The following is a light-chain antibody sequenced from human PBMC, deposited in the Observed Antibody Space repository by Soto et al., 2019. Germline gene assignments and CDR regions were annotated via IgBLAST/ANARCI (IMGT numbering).Light chain of an antibody. CDR2: GAS. J-gene: IGKJ5*01. CDR3: QQRADWPIT. Sequence: EVVWTQSPGTLSLSPGERATLSCRASQSVSSSYLAWYQQKPGQAPRLLIYGASSRATGIPDRFSGSGSGTDFTLTISSLEPDDFAVYYCQQRADWPITFGQGTRLEIK. CDR1: QSVSSSY. V-gene: IGKV3D-20*02.